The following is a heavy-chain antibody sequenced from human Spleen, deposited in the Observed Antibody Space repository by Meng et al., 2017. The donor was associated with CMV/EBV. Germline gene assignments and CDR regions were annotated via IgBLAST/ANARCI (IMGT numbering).Heavy chain of an antibody. Sequence: GESLKISCAASGFTFSSYAMHWVRQAPGKGLEWVAVISYDGSNKYYADSVKGRFTISRDNSKNTLYLQMNSLRAEDTAVYYCARVLSAEFYCSSTSCYGGIDYWGQGTLVTVSS. CDR3: ARVLSAEFYCSSTSCYGGIDY. V-gene: IGHV3-30*04. J-gene: IGHJ4*02. D-gene: IGHD2-2*01. CDR1: GFTFSSYA. CDR2: ISYDGSNK.